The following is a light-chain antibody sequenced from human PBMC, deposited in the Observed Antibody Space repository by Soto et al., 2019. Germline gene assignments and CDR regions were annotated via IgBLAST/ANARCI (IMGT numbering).Light chain of an antibody. Sequence: QSALTQPASVSGSPGQSITISCTGAGSDVGGYNYVSWYQQHPGKAPKLMIYEVSNRPSGTSYRFSGSKSGNTSSLTISGLQAEDEADYYCSSFTRSSTWLFGGGTQLTVL. CDR3: SSFTRSSTWL. CDR1: GSDVGGYNY. J-gene: IGLJ3*02. V-gene: IGLV2-14*03. CDR2: EVS.